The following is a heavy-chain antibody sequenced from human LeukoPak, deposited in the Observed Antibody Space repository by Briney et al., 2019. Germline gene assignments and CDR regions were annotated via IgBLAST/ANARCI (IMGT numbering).Heavy chain of an antibody. CDR3: ARDRISSGGYYYYYYMDV. V-gene: IGHV3-21*01. CDR2: ISSSISYI. D-gene: IGHD3-22*01. Sequence: GGSLRLSCAASGFTFSSYSMYWGRQAPGKGLEWVSSISSSISYIYYAHSVKGRFTISRDNAKNSQYLQMNSLRAEDTAVYYCARDRISSGGYYYYYYMDVWGKGTTVTVSS. CDR1: GFTFSSYS. J-gene: IGHJ6*03.